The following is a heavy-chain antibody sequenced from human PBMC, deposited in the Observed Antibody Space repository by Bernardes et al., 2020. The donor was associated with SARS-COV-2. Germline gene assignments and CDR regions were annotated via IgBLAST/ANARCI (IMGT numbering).Heavy chain of an antibody. Sequence: GGSLRLSCAGSGFNCSSYSMNWVRQATGKGLEWVSSIGRSNTYIYYADSVKGRFTISRDNSKKTLYLQMNSLRAEDTALYYCAKEPYASGSYYSDTWGQGTLVTVSS. CDR3: AKEPYASGSYYSDT. D-gene: IGHD3-10*01. V-gene: IGHV3-21*04. CDR2: IGRSNTYI. J-gene: IGHJ5*02. CDR1: GFNCSSYS.